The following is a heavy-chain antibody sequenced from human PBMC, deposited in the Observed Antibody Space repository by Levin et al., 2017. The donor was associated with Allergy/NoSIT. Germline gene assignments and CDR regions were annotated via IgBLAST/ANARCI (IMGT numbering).Heavy chain of an antibody. J-gene: IGHJ3*02. D-gene: IGHD2-21*02. CDR2: ISAYNGNT. V-gene: IGHV1-18*01. CDR1: GYTFTSYG. CDR3: AKDPYCGGDCYNDAFDI. Sequence: ASVKVSCKASGYTFTSYGISWVRQAPGQGLEWMGWISAYNGNTNYAQKLQGRVTMTTDTSTSTAYMELRSLRSDDTAVYYCAKDPYCGGDCYNDAFDIWGQGTMVTVSS.